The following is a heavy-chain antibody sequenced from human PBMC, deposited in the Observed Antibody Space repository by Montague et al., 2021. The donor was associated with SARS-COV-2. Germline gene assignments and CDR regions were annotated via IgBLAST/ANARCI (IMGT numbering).Heavy chain of an antibody. CDR3: ARALSITIFGVVGSFDY. CDR1: GGPISSGGYY. V-gene: IGHV4-31*03. J-gene: IGHJ4*02. Sequence: TLSLTCTVSGGPISSGGYYWSWIRQHPGKGLEWIGYIYYSGNTYYNPSLKSRVTISVDTSKNQFSLKLSSVTAADTAVYYCARALSITIFGVVGSFDYWGQGTLVTVSS. D-gene: IGHD3-3*01. CDR2: IYYSGNT.